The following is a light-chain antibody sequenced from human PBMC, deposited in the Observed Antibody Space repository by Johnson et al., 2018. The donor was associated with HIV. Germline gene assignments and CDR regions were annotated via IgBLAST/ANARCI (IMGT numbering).Light chain of an antibody. J-gene: IGLJ1*01. V-gene: IGLV1-51*02. CDR2: ENN. CDR1: SSNIGNNY. Sequence: QLVFTQPPSVSAAPGQKVTISCSGSSSNIGNNYVSWYQQLPGTAPKLLIYENNKRPSGIPYRFSGSKSGTSATLGITGLQTGDEADDYCGTWDSSLRVGFFGTGTKVTVL. CDR3: GTWDSSLRVGF.